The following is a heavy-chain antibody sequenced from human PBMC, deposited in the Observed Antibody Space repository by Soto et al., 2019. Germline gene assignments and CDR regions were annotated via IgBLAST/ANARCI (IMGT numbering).Heavy chain of an antibody. D-gene: IGHD3-22*01. J-gene: IGHJ4*02. Sequence: EVQLLESGGGLVQPGGSLRLSCAASGFTFSNYAMGWVRQAPGKGLEWVSGIGGRATSAYYADSVKGRFAISRDNSYNTLFLQLNSLRAEDTAVYYCAKSRYSDSSGDFYDFWGQGTLVSVSS. CDR2: IGGRATSA. CDR3: AKSRYSDSSGDFYDF. CDR1: GFTFSNYA. V-gene: IGHV3-23*01.